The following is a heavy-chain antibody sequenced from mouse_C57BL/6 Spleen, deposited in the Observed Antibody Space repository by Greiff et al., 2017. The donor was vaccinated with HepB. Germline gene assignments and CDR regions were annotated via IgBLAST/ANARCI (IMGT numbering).Heavy chain of an antibody. J-gene: IGHJ4*01. CDR2: IDPANGNT. CDR1: GFNIKNTY. V-gene: IGHV14-3*01. D-gene: IGHD2-4*01. Sequence: VQLKQSVAELVRPGASVKLSCTASGFNIKNTYMHWVKQRPEQGLEWIGRIDPANGNTKYAPKFQGKATITADTSSNTAYLQLSSLTSEDTAIYYCASAYDYGDYAMDYWGQGTSVTVSS. CDR3: ASAYDYGDYAMDY.